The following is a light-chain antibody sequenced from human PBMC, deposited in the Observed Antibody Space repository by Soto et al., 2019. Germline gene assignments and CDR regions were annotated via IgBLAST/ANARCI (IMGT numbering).Light chain of an antibody. CDR1: SSDVGGYNY. V-gene: IGLV2-8*01. J-gene: IGLJ1*01. Sequence: QSALTQPPSASGSPGQSVTISCTGTSSDVGGYNYVSWYQQHPGKAPKVMIYEVTKRPSGVPDRFSGSKSGNTASLTVSGLQEEDEADYYCSSYAGSNNYVFGSGTKLTVL. CDR2: EVT. CDR3: SSYAGSNNYV.